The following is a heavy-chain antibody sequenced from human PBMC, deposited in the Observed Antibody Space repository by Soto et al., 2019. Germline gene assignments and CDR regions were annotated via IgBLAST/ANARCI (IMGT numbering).Heavy chain of an antibody. Sequence: PSETLSLTCAVYGGSFSGYYWSWIRQPPGKGLEWIGEINHSGSTNYNPSLKGRVTISVDTSKNQFSLKLSSVTAADTAVYYCARASSSGWYSADWGQGTLVTVSS. V-gene: IGHV4-34*01. CDR1: GGSFSGYY. CDR2: INHSGST. CDR3: ARASSSGWYSAD. D-gene: IGHD6-19*01. J-gene: IGHJ4*02.